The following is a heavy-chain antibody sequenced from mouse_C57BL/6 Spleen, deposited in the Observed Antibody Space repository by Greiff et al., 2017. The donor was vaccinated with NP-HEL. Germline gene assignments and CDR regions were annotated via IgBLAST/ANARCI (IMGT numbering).Heavy chain of an antibody. CDR1: GFTFSDYG. V-gene: IGHV5-17*01. Sequence: EVKLVESGGGLVKPGGSLKLSCAASGFTFSDYGMHWVRQAPEKGLEWVAYISSGSSTIYYADTVKGRFTIPRDNAKNTLFLQMTSLRSEDTAMYYCARGIPHYFGSSPDYWGQGTTLTVSS. J-gene: IGHJ2*01. CDR2: ISSGSSTI. CDR3: ARGIPHYFGSSPDY. D-gene: IGHD1-1*01.